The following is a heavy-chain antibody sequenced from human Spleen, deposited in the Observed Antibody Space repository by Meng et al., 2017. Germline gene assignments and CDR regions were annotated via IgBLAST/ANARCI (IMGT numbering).Heavy chain of an antibody. D-gene: IGHD3-10*01. CDR2: ITYIGTT. CDR1: GGSISSDY. J-gene: IGHJ3*01. Sequence: SETLSLTCTVSGGSISSDYWSWIRQPPGKGLDWIGYITYIGTTNYNPSLKSRVSISGDTSRNQSSLKLGTVTAADTAVYYCVRASSGSYSYDGFDVWGQGTTVTVSS. V-gene: IGHV4-59*01. CDR3: VRASSGSYSYDGFDV.